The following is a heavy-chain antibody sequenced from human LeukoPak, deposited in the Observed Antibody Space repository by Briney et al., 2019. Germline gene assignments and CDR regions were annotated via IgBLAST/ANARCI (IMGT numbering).Heavy chain of an antibody. V-gene: IGHV3-23*01. CDR3: AKAPRYSSGWYQGEAFDI. D-gene: IGHD6-19*01. CDR1: GFTFSSYA. Sequence: PGGSLRLSCAASGFTFSSYAMSWVRQAPGKGLEWVAVISGSGGSTYYADSVKGRFTISRDNSKNTLYLQMNSLRAEDTAVYYCAKAPRYSSGWYQGEAFDIWGQGTMVTVSS. J-gene: IGHJ3*02. CDR2: ISGSGGST.